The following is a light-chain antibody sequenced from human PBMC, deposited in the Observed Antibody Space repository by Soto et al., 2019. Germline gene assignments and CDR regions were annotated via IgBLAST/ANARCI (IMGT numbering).Light chain of an antibody. CDR1: SSNIGAGYD. Sequence: QSVLTQPPSVSGAPGRRVTISCTGSSSNIGAGYDVHWYQQLPGTAPKLLIYGNSNRPSGVPDRFSGSKSGTSASLAITGLQAEDEADYYCRSYDSSLSGWVFGGGTKLTVL. V-gene: IGLV1-40*01. CDR3: RSYDSSLSGWV. CDR2: GNS. J-gene: IGLJ3*02.